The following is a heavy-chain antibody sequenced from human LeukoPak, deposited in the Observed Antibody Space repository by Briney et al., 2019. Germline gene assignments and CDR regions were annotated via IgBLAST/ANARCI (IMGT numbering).Heavy chain of an antibody. V-gene: IGHV1-18*04. Sequence: ASVKVSCKASGYAFTNYGISWVRQAPGQGLEWMGWISAGNGNTNYAQKLQGRVTMTTDTSTSTAYMELKSLRSDDTAVYYCAKSESGFGWVAVAGTGGFDYWGQGTLVTVSS. CDR1: GYAFTNYG. CDR2: ISAGNGNT. J-gene: IGHJ4*02. D-gene: IGHD6-19*01. CDR3: AKSESGFGWVAVAGTGGFDY.